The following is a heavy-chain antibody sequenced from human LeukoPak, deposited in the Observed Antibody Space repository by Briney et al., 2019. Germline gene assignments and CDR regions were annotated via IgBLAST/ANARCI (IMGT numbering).Heavy chain of an antibody. CDR3: AREGYSPGDGYNFNFDY. CDR1: GFTLSSYS. CDR2: ISSSSSYR. J-gene: IGHJ4*02. D-gene: IGHD5-24*01. Sequence: PGGSLRLSCAASGFTLSSYSMNWVRQAPGKGLEWVSSISSSSSYRYYADSVKGRFTISRDNAKNSLYLQMNSLRAEDTAVYYCAREGYSPGDGYNFNFDYWGQGTLVTVSS. V-gene: IGHV3-21*01.